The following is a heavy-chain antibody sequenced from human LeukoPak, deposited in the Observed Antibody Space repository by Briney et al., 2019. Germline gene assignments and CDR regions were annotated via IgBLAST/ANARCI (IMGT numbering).Heavy chain of an antibody. CDR2: IKQDGSEK. D-gene: IGHD6-19*01. CDR3: ARAKGQRWLVGPQHFDY. CDR1: GFTFSSYW. J-gene: IGHJ4*02. V-gene: IGHV3-7*01. Sequence: HTGGSLRLSCAASGFTFSSYWMSWVRQAPGKGLEWVDNIKQDGSEKYYVDSVKGRFTISRDNAKNSLYLQMNSLRAEDTAVYYCARAKGQRWLVGPQHFDYWGQGTLVTVSS.